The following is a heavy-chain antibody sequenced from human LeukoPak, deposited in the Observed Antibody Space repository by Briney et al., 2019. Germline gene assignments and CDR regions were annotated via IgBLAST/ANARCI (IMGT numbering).Heavy chain of an antibody. J-gene: IGHJ4*02. CDR2: IKQDGSEK. Sequence: PGGSLRLSCAASGFTFSSYWMSWVRQAPGKGLEWVAEIKQDGSEKYYVDSVRGRFTVSRDNSKNTVSLQMNSLRAEDTAVYYCARGAAGGSGGIDYWGQGTLVTVSS. CDR1: GFTFSSYW. CDR3: ARGAAGGSGGIDY. V-gene: IGHV3-7*05. D-gene: IGHD6-13*01.